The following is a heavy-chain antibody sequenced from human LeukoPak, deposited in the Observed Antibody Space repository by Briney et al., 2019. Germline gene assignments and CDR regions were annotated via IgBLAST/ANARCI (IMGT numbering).Heavy chain of an antibody. CDR1: GFTFSSYA. CDR3: AKAGYYDSSGLYFGY. V-gene: IGHV3-30*02. CDR2: IRYDGSNK. J-gene: IGHJ4*02. D-gene: IGHD3-22*01. Sequence: PGGSLRLSCAASGFTFSSYAMSWVRQAPGKGLEWVAFIRYDGSNKYYADSVEGRFTISRDNSKNTLYLQMNSLRAEDTAVYYCAKAGYYDSSGLYFGYWGQGTLVTVSS.